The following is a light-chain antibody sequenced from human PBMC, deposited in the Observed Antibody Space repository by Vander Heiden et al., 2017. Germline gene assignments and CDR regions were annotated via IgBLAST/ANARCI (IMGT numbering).Light chain of an antibody. CDR1: NIGSKS. CDR2: DDS. CDR3: QVWDSSSDHVV. V-gene: IGLV3-21*02. J-gene: IGLJ2*01. Sequence: SSVLTPPPSGSVPPGQTARITCGGNNIGSKSVHWYQQKPGQAPVLVVYDDSDRPSGIPERFSGSNSGNTATLTISRVEAGDEADYYCQVWDSSSDHVVFGGGTKLTVL.